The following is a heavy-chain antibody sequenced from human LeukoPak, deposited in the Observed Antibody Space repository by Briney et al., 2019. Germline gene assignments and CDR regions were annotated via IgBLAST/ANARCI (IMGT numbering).Heavy chain of an antibody. CDR2: IGSDGRNK. J-gene: IGHJ3*02. CDR1: GFTFSNYG. CDR3: ARDDLVLEENGFDI. Sequence: GGSRRPASEASGFTFSNYGINWVGQAPGKGLEGMAVIGSDGRNKFYADSVTGRFSVSRDNSKNTLYLQMNSLRAEDTAVYYCARDDLVLEENGFDIWGRGTMVTVSS. V-gene: IGHV3-33*01.